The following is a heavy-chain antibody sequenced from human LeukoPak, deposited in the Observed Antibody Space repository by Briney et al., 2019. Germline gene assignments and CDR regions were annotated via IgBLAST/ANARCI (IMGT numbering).Heavy chain of an antibody. CDR2: IYYSGST. J-gene: IGHJ4*02. Sequence: SETLSLTCTVSGGSISSSSYYRGWIRQPPGKGLEWIGSIYYSGSTYYNPSLKSRVTISVDTSKHPFSLKLSSVTAADTAVYYCARARSNFDFWSGPEYYFDYWGQGTLVTVSS. D-gene: IGHD3-3*01. V-gene: IGHV4-39*07. CDR3: ARARSNFDFWSGPEYYFDY. CDR1: GGSISSSSYY.